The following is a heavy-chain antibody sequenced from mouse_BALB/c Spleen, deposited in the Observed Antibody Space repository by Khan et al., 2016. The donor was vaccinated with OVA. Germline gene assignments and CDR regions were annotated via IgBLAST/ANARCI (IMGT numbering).Heavy chain of an antibody. CDR3: PRSNRLYVAY. CDR2: IDTETGKT. CDR1: GFNIKDYY. D-gene: IGHD4-1*01. Sequence: VQLQQSGTELVRPGALVRLSCTASGFNIKDYYIHWVKQRPEQGLEWIGWIDTETGKTIYDPKFQGKVSITADTSSNTVFLQLTCLTSEDTAAFYCPRSNRLYVAYWGQGTTLTVSS. J-gene: IGHJ2*01. V-gene: IGHV14-1*02.